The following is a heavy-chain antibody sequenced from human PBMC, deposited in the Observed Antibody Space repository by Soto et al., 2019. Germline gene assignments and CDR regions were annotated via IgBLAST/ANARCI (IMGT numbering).Heavy chain of an antibody. V-gene: IGHV3-9*01. CDR3: AKGLVSSGWYFDY. D-gene: IGHD6-19*01. J-gene: IGHJ4*02. CDR1: GFTFEDYA. CDR2: ISWNSGSI. Sequence: EVQLVESGGGLVQPGRSLRLSCAASGFTFEDYAMHWVRQAPGKGLEWVSGISWNSGSIGYADSVKGRFTISRDNAKNSLYLQMNSLGSEDTALYYCAKGLVSSGWYFDYWGQGTLVTVSS.